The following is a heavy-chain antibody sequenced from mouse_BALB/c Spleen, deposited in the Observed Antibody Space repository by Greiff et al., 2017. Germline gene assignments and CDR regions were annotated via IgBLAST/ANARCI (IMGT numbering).Heavy chain of an antibody. V-gene: IGHV3-8*02. CDR1: GDSITSGY. D-gene: IGHD1-1*01. Sequence: DVKLQESGPSLVKPSQTLSLTCSVTGDSITSGYWNWIRKFPGNKLEYMGYISYSGSTYYNPSLKSRISITRNTSKNQYYLQWNSVTTEDTATYYGARNPITTVVEGLSGFAYWGQGTLVTVSA. J-gene: IGHJ3*01. CDR3: ARNPITTVVEGLSGFAY. CDR2: ISYSGST.